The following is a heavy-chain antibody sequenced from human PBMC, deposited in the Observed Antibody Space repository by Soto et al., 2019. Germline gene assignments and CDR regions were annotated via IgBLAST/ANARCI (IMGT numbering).Heavy chain of an antibody. V-gene: IGHV3-23*01. CDR3: ARGPRYCSGYSCDYYMDV. CDR2: ISGSAATT. J-gene: IGHJ6*03. Sequence: EVQLLESGGGLVQPGGSLRLSCAASGFTFSSYAMSWVRQAPGKGLEWVSAISGSAATTFYADSVKGRFTVSRDNSNNALYLQMNSLRAEDTAVYYCARGPRYCSGYSCDYYMDVWGKGTTVTVSS. D-gene: IGHD2-15*01. CDR1: GFTFSSYA.